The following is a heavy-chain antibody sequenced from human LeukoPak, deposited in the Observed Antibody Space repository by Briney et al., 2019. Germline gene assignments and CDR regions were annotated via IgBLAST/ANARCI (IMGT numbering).Heavy chain of an antibody. V-gene: IGHV4-61*02. CDR2: VDTSGKT. D-gene: IGHD6-19*01. CDR3: ARGSSVGGTLFHHY. Sequence: SETLSLTCAVSVGSISSGHYYWSWIRQPAGKGLEWIGCVDTSGKTNYNPSVKSRVTMSLDTSKNQFSVNLTSVTAADTGSYYCARGSSVGGTLFHHYWGQGTLVSVSS. J-gene: IGHJ4*02. CDR1: VGSISSGHYY.